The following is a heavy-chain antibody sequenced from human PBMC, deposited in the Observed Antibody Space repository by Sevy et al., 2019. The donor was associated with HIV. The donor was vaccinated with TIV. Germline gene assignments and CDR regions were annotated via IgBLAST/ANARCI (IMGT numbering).Heavy chain of an antibody. CDR1: GFTFSNAW. CDR3: TTDHRRDGIVVVPFEY. D-gene: IGHD2-15*01. V-gene: IGHV3-15*01. J-gene: IGHJ4*02. CDR2: IRSKAGGGTT. Sequence: GRSLRLSCAASGFTFSNAWMSWVRQSPGKGLEWVGRIRSKAGGGTTDYATIVKGKFTISRDDSRDGLYLQLNSLETEDTAVYYCTTDHRRDGIVVVPFEYWGQGTLVTVSS.